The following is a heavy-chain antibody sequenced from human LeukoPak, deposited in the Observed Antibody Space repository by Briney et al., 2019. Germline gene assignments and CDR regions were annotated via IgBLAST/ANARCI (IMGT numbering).Heavy chain of an antibody. Sequence: PGRSLRLSCAASGFTFSDYGIHWVRLAPGKGLEWVGVTSSDGSNKFYADSVKGRFTVSRDNAKNSLFLQMNSLRVEDTAVYYCARDFEGTYSLGSFDYWGQGTLVTVSS. D-gene: IGHD1-26*01. CDR3: ARDFEGTYSLGSFDY. V-gene: IGHV3-30*12. CDR2: TSSDGSNK. J-gene: IGHJ4*02. CDR1: GFTFSDYG.